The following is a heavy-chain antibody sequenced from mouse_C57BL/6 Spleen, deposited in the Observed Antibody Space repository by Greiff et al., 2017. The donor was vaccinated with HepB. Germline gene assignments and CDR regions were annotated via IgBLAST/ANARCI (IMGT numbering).Heavy chain of an antibody. J-gene: IGHJ2*01. Sequence: QVQLKQPGAELVKPGASVKLSCKASGYTFTSYWMHWVKQRPGRGLEWIGRIDPNSGGTKYNEKFKSKATLTVDKPSSTAYMQLSSLTSEDSAVYYCARGGFITTVRNYFDYWGQGTTLTVSS. CDR1: GYTFTSYW. CDR2: IDPNSGGT. D-gene: IGHD1-1*01. V-gene: IGHV1-72*01. CDR3: ARGGFITTVRNYFDY.